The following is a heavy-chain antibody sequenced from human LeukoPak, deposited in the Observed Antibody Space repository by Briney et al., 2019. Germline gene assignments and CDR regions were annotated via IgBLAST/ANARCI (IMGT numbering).Heavy chain of an antibody. Sequence: GSLRLSCAASGFTVSSNYMSWVRQAPGKGLEWVSVIYSGGSTYYADSVKGRFTISRDNSKNTLYLQMNSLRAEDTAVYYCARTSSGYSDFDYWGQGTLVTVSS. CDR1: GFTVSSNY. CDR2: IYSGGST. D-gene: IGHD3-22*01. J-gene: IGHJ4*02. CDR3: ARTSSGYSDFDY. V-gene: IGHV3-53*01.